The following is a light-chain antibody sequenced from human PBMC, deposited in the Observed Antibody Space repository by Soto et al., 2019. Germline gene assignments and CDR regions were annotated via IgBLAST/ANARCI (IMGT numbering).Light chain of an antibody. V-gene: IGLV2-14*03. CDR3: SSFTSNRIYV. CDR2: GVT. J-gene: IGLJ1*01. CDR1: HNDIGTYDY. Sequence: QSALTQPTSVSGSAGQSITISCTGNHNDIGTYDYVSWYQQHPGRAPRLLIHGVTTRPSGISGRFSASKSGLTASLTISGLQPEDEADYYCSSFTSNRIYVFGPGTKSPS.